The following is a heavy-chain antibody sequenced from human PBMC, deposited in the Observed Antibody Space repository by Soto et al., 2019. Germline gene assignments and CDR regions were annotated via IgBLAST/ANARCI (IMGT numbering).Heavy chain of an antibody. CDR2: IKSKTDGGTT. J-gene: IGHJ3*02. D-gene: IGHD2-15*01. Sequence: GGSLRLSCAASGFTFSNAWMSWVRQAPGKGLEWVGRIKSKTDGGTTDYAAPVKGRFTISRDDSKNTLYLQMNSLKTEDTAVYYCTTSGGVVVAAIAFDIWGQGTMVTVSS. CDR3: TTSGGVVVAAIAFDI. V-gene: IGHV3-15*01. CDR1: GFTFSNAW.